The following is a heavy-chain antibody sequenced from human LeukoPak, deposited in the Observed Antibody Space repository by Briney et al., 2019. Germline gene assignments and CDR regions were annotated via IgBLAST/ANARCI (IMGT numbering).Heavy chain of an antibody. CDR2: ISGSGGST. Sequence: GGSLRLSCAASGFTFSSYAMSWVRQAPGKGLEWVSAISGSGGSTYYADSVKGRFTISRDNSKNTLYLQMNSLRAEDTAVYYCARLYSSSWSMWYWGQGTLVTVSS. J-gene: IGHJ4*02. D-gene: IGHD6-13*01. CDR1: GFTFSSYA. V-gene: IGHV3-23*01. CDR3: ARLYSSSWSMWY.